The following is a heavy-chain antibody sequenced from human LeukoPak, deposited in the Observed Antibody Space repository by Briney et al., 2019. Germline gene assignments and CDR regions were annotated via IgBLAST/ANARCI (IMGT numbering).Heavy chain of an antibody. D-gene: IGHD1-26*01. CDR2: INHRGST. CDR1: GESLSKYY. J-gene: IGHJ4*02. CDR3: ASSVGSTDY. V-gene: IGHV4-34*01. Sequence: SETLSLTCAVHGESLSKYYWTWIRQSPGKGLEWIGEINHRGSTNHNPSLKSRVTLSVDTSKHQFSLKLTSVTAADAAVHYCASSVGSTDYWGQGTLVTVSS.